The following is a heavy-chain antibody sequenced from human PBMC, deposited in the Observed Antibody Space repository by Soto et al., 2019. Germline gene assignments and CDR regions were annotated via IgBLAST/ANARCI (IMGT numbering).Heavy chain of an antibody. CDR1: GGTFSSYA. Sequence: QVQLVQSGAEVKKPGSSVKVYCKASGGTFSSYALSWVRQAPGQGLEWMGGIIPSSGTANYAQKFQGRVTITADESTSTAYMELSSRRSEDTAVYYCASSQGSSTSLEIYYYYSYGMDVWGQGTTVTVSS. CDR2: IIPSSGTA. D-gene: IGHD2-2*01. V-gene: IGHV1-69*01. J-gene: IGHJ6*02. CDR3: ASSQGSSTSLEIYYYYSYGMDV.